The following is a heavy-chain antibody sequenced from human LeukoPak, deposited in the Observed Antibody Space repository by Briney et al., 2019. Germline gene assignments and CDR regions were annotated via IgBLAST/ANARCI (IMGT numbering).Heavy chain of an antibody. CDR2: INPNSGGT. CDR3: ARGSYGRAGPGGN. Sequence: ASVKVSCKVSGYTPTELSMHWVRQAPGQGLEWMGWINPNSGGTNYAQKFQGRVTMTRDTSISTAYMELSRLRSDDTAVYYCARGSYGRAGPGGNWGQGTLVTVSS. D-gene: IGHD5-18*01. CDR1: GYTPTELS. V-gene: IGHV1-2*02. J-gene: IGHJ4*02.